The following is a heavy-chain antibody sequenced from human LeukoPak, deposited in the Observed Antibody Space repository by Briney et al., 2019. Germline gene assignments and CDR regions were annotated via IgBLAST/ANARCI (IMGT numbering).Heavy chain of an antibody. Sequence: GGSLRLSCAVSGFTFSSYAMTWVRQAPGKGLEWVSAISGSGGTTYYADSVKGRFTISRDNSKNTLYLQMSSLRAEDTAVYYCAKRLIGYYMYAYWGQGTLVTVSS. CDR3: AKRLIGYYMYAY. CDR2: ISGSGGTT. CDR1: GFTFSSYA. J-gene: IGHJ4*02. D-gene: IGHD3-9*01. V-gene: IGHV3-23*01.